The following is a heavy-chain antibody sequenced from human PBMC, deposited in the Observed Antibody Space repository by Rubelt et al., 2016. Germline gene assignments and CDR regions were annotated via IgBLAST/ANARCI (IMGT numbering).Heavy chain of an antibody. Sequence: GGVVQPGRSLRLSCAASGFTFSSYGMHWVRQAPGKGLEWVAVIWYDGSNKYYADSVKGRFTISRDNSKNTLYLQMNSLSAGDTAVYYCARGVMGGSTGYFDYWGQGTLVTVSS. D-gene: IGHD2-8*01. V-gene: IGHV3-33*01. CDR2: IWYDGSNK. J-gene: IGHJ4*02. CDR1: GFTFSSYG. CDR3: ARGVMGGSTGYFDY.